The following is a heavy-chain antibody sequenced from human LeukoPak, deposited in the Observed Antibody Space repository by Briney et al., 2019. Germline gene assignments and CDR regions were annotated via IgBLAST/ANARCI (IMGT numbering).Heavy chain of an antibody. D-gene: IGHD6-13*01. CDR1: GFTFSSYA. Sequence: PGGSLRLSCAASGFTFSSYAMHWVRQVPRKGLEWVAVMSYDGSDKHHTDSVKGRFTISRDNSKNTLYLQMNSLRAEDTAIYYCAKDLDAAAADYYFDYWGQGTLVTVSS. CDR3: AKDLDAAAADYYFDY. CDR2: MSYDGSDK. J-gene: IGHJ4*02. V-gene: IGHV3-30*18.